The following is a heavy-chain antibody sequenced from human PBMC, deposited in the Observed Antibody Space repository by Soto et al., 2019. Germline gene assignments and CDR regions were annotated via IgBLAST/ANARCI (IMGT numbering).Heavy chain of an antibody. CDR2: ISYDGSNK. CDR3: ARDALFGVVGADAFDI. V-gene: IGHV3-30-3*01. CDR1: GFTFSSYA. D-gene: IGHD3-3*01. Sequence: GGSLRLSCAASGFTFSSYAMHWVRQAPGKGLEWVAVISYDGSNKYYADSVKGRFTISRDNSKNTLYLQINSLRAEDTAVYYCARDALFGVVGADAFDIWGQGTMVTVSS. J-gene: IGHJ3*02.